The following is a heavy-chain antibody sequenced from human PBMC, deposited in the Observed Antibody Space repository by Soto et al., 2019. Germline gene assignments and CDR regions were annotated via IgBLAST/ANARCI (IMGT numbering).Heavy chain of an antibody. J-gene: IGHJ1*01. D-gene: IGHD6-19*01. CDR1: GFTLSSYG. Sequence: QVQLVESGGGVVQPGRSLRLSCAASGFTLSSYGMHWVRQAPGKGLEWVAVISYDGSNKYYADSVKGRFTISRDNSKNTLYPQMNSLRAEDTAVYYCAKGLQGGSGWCGDFQHWGQCTLVTVSS. CDR3: AKGLQGGSGWCGDFQH. CDR2: ISYDGSNK. V-gene: IGHV3-30*18.